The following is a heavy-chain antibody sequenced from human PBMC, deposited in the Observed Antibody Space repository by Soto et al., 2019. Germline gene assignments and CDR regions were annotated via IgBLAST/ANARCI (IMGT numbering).Heavy chain of an antibody. D-gene: IGHD2-15*01. J-gene: IGHJ6*02. CDR2: IYYSGST. CDR3: ARGGYCSGASCAYMGHYYYYGMDV. Sequence: SETLSLTCTVSGGSISSYYWGWIRQPPGKGLEWIWSIYYSGSTYYNPSLKSRVTISVDTSKNQFSLKLSSVTAADTAMYYCARGGYCSGASCAYMGHYYYYGMDVWGQGTTVTVS. CDR1: GGSISSYY. V-gene: IGHV4-39*01.